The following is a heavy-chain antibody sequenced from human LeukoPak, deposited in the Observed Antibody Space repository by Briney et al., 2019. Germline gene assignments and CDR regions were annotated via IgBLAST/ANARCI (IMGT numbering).Heavy chain of an antibody. CDR2: IYYSGST. CDR1: GDSINSNY. J-gene: IGHJ3*02. Sequence: SETLSLTCTFPGDSINSNYWSWIRQPPGKGLELIGYIYYSGSTNYNPSLKSRVTISVDTSKNQFSLKLTSVTAADTAVYYCARVWSSRKAFDIWGQGTMVTVSS. V-gene: IGHV4-59*01. CDR3: ARVWSSRKAFDI. D-gene: IGHD3-16*01.